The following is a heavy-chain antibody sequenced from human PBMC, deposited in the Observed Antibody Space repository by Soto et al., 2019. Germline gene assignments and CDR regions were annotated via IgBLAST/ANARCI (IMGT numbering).Heavy chain of an antibody. CDR3: ARGSYYYDSSGRDAFDI. CDR2: INSDGSST. CDR1: GFAFSSYW. V-gene: IGHV3-74*01. Sequence: GGSLRLSCAASGFAFSSYWMHWVRQAPGKGLVWVSRINSDGSSTSYADSVKGRFTISRDNAKNTLYLQMNSLRAEDTAVYYCARGSYYYDSSGRDAFDIWGQGTMVTVSS. J-gene: IGHJ3*02. D-gene: IGHD3-22*01.